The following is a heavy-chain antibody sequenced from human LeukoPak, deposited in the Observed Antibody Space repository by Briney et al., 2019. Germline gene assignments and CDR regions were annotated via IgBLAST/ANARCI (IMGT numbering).Heavy chain of an antibody. D-gene: IGHD5-18*01. V-gene: IGHV4-34*01. CDR2: INHSGST. J-gene: IGHJ4*02. CDR3: ARKAVDTAMAFDY. CDR1: GGSFSGYY. Sequence: SETLSLTCAVYGGSFSGYYWSWIPQPPGKALEGIGEINHSGSTNYNPSLKSPVTISVDPSKNQFSLKLSSVTAADTAVYYCARKAVDTAMAFDYWGQGTLVTVSS.